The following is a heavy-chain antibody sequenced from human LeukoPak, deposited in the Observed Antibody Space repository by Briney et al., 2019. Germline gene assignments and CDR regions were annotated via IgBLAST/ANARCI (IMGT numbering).Heavy chain of an antibody. D-gene: IGHD3-3*01. CDR3: ARGVRVRFSYTNDY. CDR2: INHSGST. V-gene: IGHV4-34*01. J-gene: IGHJ4*02. Sequence: SETLSLTCAVYGGSFSGYYWSWIRQPPGKGLEWIGEINHSGSTNYNPSLKSRVTISVDTSKNQFSLKLSSVTAADTAVCYCARGVRVRFSYTNDYWGQGTLVTVSS. CDR1: GGSFSGYY.